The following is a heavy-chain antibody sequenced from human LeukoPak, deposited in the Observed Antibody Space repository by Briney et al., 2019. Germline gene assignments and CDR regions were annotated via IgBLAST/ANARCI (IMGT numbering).Heavy chain of an antibody. Sequence: PSETLSLTCTVSGGSISSDYWSWIRQPPGKGLEWIGYIYHSGSTNYNPSLKSRVTISVDTSKNQFSLKLSSVTAADTAVYYCAKSGNSGWLTWFDPWGQGTLVTVSS. CDR2: IYHSGST. CDR3: AKSGNSGWLTWFDP. J-gene: IGHJ5*02. V-gene: IGHV4-59*01. D-gene: IGHD6-19*01. CDR1: GGSISSDY.